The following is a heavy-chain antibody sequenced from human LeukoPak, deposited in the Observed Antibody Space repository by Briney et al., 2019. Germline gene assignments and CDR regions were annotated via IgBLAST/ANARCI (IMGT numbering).Heavy chain of an antibody. D-gene: IGHD1-14*01. V-gene: IGHV1-3*01. CDR2: INAGNGNT. CDR1: GYTFTSYA. Sequence: ASVKVSCKASGYTFTSYAMHWVRQAPGQRLEWMGWINAGNGNTKYSQKFQGRVTITRDTSASTAYMELSSLRSEDTAVYYCARVRDHSGYYFDYWGQGTLVTVSS. CDR3: ARVRDHSGYYFDY. J-gene: IGHJ4*02.